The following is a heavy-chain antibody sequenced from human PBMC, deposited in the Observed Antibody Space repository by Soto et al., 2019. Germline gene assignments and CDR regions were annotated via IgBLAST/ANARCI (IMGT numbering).Heavy chain of an antibody. CDR3: AAGGGPPRYY. J-gene: IGHJ4*02. D-gene: IGHD1-26*01. Sequence: QLQLQESGSGLVKPSQTLSLTCAVSGGSISSGGYSWSWIRQPPGKGLEWIGYIYHSGSTYYNPSLXGXAXIXXDRSKHQFSLRLSSVTAADTAVYYCAAGGGPPRYYWGQGTLVTVSS. CDR2: IYHSGST. CDR1: GGSISSGGYS. V-gene: IGHV4-30-2*01.